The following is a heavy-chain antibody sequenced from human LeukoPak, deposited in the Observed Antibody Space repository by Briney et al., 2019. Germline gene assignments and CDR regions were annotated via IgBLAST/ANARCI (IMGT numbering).Heavy chain of an antibody. Sequence: GGSLRLSCAASGFTFSSSAMSWVRQAPGKGLEWVSAISGRTADTYYADSVKGRFTISRDNSKNTLYLQMNSLRAEDTAVYYCARRAGAYSHPYDYWGQGTLVTVSS. CDR1: GFTFSSSA. J-gene: IGHJ4*02. CDR2: ISGRTADT. D-gene: IGHD4/OR15-4a*01. V-gene: IGHV3-23*01. CDR3: ARRAGAYSHPYDY.